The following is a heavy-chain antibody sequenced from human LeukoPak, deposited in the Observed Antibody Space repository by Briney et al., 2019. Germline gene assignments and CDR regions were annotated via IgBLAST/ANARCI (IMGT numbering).Heavy chain of an antibody. V-gene: IGHV3-30*18. CDR1: GFTFSSNG. J-gene: IGHJ4*02. CDR3: AKDSPDYGDNLHCDC. Sequence: GRSLRLSCAASGFTFSSNGMHWVRQAPGKGLEWVAVISYDGSNKYYADSVKGRFTISRDNSKNTLYLQMNSLRVEDTAVYDCAKDSPDYGDNLHCDCWGQGTLVSVSS. D-gene: IGHD4-17*01. CDR2: ISYDGSNK.